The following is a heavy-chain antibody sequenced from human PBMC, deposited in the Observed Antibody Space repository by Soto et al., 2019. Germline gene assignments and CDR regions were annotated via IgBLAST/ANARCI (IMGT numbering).Heavy chain of an antibody. D-gene: IGHD3-16*02. J-gene: IGHJ4*02. CDR3: ARQGGGVIAVPSF. V-gene: IGHV4-39*01. CDR1: GGSISSSSYY. Sequence: SETLSLTCTVSGGSISSSSYYWGWIRQPPGKGLEWIGSIYYSGSTYYNPSLKSRVTISVDTSKNQFSLKLSSVTAADTAVYYCARQGGGVIAVPSFWGQGTLVTVSS. CDR2: IYYSGST.